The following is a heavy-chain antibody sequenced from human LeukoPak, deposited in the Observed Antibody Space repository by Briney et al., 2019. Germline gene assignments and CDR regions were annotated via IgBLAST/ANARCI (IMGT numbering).Heavy chain of an antibody. Sequence: GGSLRLSCAASGNYWMHWVRQAPGKGLVWVSHINSDGSWTSYADSVKGRFTISKDNAKNTVYLQMNNLRAENTAVYYCVSFYETYWGRGTLVTVSS. CDR2: INSDGSWT. V-gene: IGHV3-74*01. CDR3: VSFYETY. D-gene: IGHD2-2*01. CDR1: GNYW. J-gene: IGHJ4*02.